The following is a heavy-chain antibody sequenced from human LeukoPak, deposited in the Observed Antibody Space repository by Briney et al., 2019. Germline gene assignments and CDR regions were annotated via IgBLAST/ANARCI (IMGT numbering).Heavy chain of an antibody. CDR1: GYSFSTYW. CDR2: TYPGDSDT. Sequence: GESLKISCKGSGYSFSTYWIGWVRQMPGKGLEWMGITYPGDSDTRYSPSFQGQVTISADKSISTAYLQWSSLKASDTAMYFCARRSIVVVEGASPEDGFDIWGQGTMVTVSS. D-gene: IGHD2-15*01. V-gene: IGHV5-51*01. J-gene: IGHJ3*02. CDR3: ARRSIVVVEGASPEDGFDI.